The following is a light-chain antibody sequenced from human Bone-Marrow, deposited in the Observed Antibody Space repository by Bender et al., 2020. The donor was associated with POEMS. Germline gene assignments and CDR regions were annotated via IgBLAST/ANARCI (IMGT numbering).Light chain of an antibody. V-gene: IGLV1-51*01. J-gene: IGLJ2*01. CDR3: GTWDNSLSAVV. CDR1: SSNIGTNP. Sequence: QSVLTQPPSASGTPGQRVTISCSGSSSNIGTNPVNWYQQLPGTAPKLLIYDNNKRPSGIPDRFSGSNSGTSATLAITGLQTGDEADYYCGTWDNSLSAVVFGGGTKLTVL. CDR2: DNN.